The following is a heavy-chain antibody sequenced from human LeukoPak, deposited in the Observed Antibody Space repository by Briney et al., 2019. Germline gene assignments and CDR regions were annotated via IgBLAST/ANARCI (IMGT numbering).Heavy chain of an antibody. J-gene: IGHJ6*02. CDR1: GYTFTSYG. CDR3: ARETPTVVTGNYYGMDV. D-gene: IGHD4-23*01. CDR2: ISAYNGNT. Sequence: ASVKVSCKASGYTFTSYGISWVRQAPGQGLEWMGWISAYNGNTNYAQKLQGRVTMTTDTSTSTAYMELSSLRSEDTAVCYCARETPTVVTGNYYGMDVWGQGTTVTVSS. V-gene: IGHV1-18*01.